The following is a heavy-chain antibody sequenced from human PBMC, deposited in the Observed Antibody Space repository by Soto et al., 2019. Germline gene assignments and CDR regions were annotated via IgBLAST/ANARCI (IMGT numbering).Heavy chain of an antibody. CDR1: GGSISSYY. CDR3: AASSGSYYSGAEYFQH. CDR2: IYYSGST. J-gene: IGHJ1*01. Sequence: PSETLSLTCTVSGGSISSYYWSWIRQPPGKGLEWIGYIYYSGSTNYNPSLKSRVTISVDTSKNQFSLKLSSVTAADTAVYYCAASSGSYYSGAEYFQHWGQGTLDTVSS. V-gene: IGHV4-59*08. D-gene: IGHD1-26*01.